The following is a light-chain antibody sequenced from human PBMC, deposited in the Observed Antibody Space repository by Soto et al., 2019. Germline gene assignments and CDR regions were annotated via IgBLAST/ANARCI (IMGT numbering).Light chain of an antibody. V-gene: IGLV4-69*01. Sequence: QLVLTQSPSASAPLGASVKLTCTLSSGHSSYTIAWHQQQPEKGPRFLMKLSSDGSHTRGDGIPDRFTGSSSGAERYLTISSLQSEDEADYYCQTWGTGIHVFGTGTKVTVL. J-gene: IGLJ1*01. CDR2: LSSDGSH. CDR3: QTWGTGIHV. CDR1: SGHSSYT.